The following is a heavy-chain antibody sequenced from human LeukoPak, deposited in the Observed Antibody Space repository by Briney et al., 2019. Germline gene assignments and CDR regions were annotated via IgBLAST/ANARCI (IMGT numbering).Heavy chain of an antibody. CDR3: ARESATSGSTD. J-gene: IGHJ4*02. D-gene: IGHD3-10*01. CDR2: IFTSGNS. CDR1: GGSISSYY. V-gene: IGHV4-4*07. Sequence: SETLSLTCIVSGGSISSYYWSWIRQPAGKGLEWIGRIFTSGNSNYNPSLTSRVTISLDTSKDQFSLRLSSVAAADTAFYCARESATSGSTDWGQGTLVTVSS.